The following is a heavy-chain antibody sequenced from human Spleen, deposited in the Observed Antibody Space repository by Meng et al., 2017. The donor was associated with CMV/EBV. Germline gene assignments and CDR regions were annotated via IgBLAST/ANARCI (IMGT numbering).Heavy chain of an antibody. V-gene: IGHV4-61*01. J-gene: IGHJ6*02. CDR2: IYYSGST. D-gene: IGHD3-3*01. Sequence: SETLSLTCTVSGGSVSSGSYYWSWIRQPPGKGLEWIGYIYYSGSTNYNPSLKSRVTISVDTSKNQFSLKLSSVTAADTAVYYCARDYDFRSGHYYYAMDVWGQGTTVTVSS. CDR3: ARDYDFRSGHYYYAMDV. CDR1: GGSVSSGSYY.